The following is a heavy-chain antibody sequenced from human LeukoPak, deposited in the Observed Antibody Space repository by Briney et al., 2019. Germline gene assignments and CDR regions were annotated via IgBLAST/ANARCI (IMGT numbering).Heavy chain of an antibody. CDR2: ISSNGGST. CDR1: GFTFSNYA. Sequence: GGSLRLSCAASGFTFSNYAMHWVRQAPGKGLEYVSAISSNGGSTYYANSVKGRFTISRDNSKNTLYLQMGSLRADDTAVYYCARDPGSSGWYFPNKYPLDCWGQGTLVTVSS. J-gene: IGHJ4*02. V-gene: IGHV3-64*01. CDR3: ARDPGSSGWYFPNKYPLDC. D-gene: IGHD6-19*01.